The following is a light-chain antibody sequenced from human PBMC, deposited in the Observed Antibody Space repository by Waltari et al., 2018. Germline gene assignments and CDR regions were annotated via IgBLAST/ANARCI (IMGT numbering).Light chain of an antibody. CDR1: SSTLGDNV. CDR3: AAWDDRMNGHWV. V-gene: IGLV1-44*01. Sequence: QSVLTQPPSASETPGQRVTISCSGSSSTLGDNVVKWYQQLPGKAPKLLIYRNDQRPSGVPDRFSASKSGTSASLAISGLQSEDEADYYCAAWDDRMNGHWVFGGGTKVTVL. CDR2: RND. J-gene: IGLJ3*02.